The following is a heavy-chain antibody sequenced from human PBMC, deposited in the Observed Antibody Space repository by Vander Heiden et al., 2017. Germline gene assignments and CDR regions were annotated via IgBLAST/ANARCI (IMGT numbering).Heavy chain of an antibody. CDR2: IWHDGSYK. CDR1: GFSFSNYA. J-gene: IGHJ6*02. D-gene: IGHD2-15*01. CDR3: ARGAGDVVVVAASYYYGMDV. V-gene: IGHV3-33*01. Sequence: QVQLVESGGGVVQPGRSLRLSCAASGFSFSNYAMHWVRPAPGKGLEGVAIIWHDGSYKYYGDSVKGRFTISRDNSKNTLYLQMNSLRAEDTAVYYCARGAGDVVVVAASYYYGMDVWGQGTTVTVSS.